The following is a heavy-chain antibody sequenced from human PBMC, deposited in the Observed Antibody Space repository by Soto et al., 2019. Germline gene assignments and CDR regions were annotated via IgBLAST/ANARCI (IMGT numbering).Heavy chain of an antibody. J-gene: IGHJ4*02. D-gene: IGHD3-9*01. CDR3: AKDRGAWDRLFDY. V-gene: IGHV3-23*01. Sequence: LRLSCAASGFIFSSYAMNWVRQAPGKGLEWVSAISGSGGSTYYADSVKGRFTISRDNSKNTLYLQVNSLRAEDTAVYFCAKDRGAWDRLFDYWGQGALVTVSS. CDR2: ISGSGGST. CDR1: GFIFSSYA.